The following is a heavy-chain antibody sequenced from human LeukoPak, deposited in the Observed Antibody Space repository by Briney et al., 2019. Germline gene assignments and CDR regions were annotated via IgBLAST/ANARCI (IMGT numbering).Heavy chain of an antibody. Sequence: SETLSLTCTVSGGSMSSYYWSWIRQPPGKGLEWIGYIYYSGSTNYNPSLKSRVTISVDTSKNQFSLKLSSVTAADTAVYYCARSRNDILSYDYWGQGTLVTVSS. CDR2: IYYSGST. V-gene: IGHV4-59*01. D-gene: IGHD3-9*01. CDR3: ARSRNDILSYDY. CDR1: GGSMSSYY. J-gene: IGHJ4*02.